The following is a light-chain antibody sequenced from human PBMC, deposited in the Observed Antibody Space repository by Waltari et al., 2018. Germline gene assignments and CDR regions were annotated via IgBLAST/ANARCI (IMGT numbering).Light chain of an antibody. V-gene: IGKV1-39*01. Sequence: DIQMTQSPSSLSASVGDRVTITCRASQSISNNLNLYQQKPGKAPKLRIYATSVLQSGVPSRFSGRGSGTDFTLTISSLQPEDFATYYCQQTYSTWTFGQGTAVEIK. CDR2: ATS. CDR1: QSISNN. CDR3: QQTYSTWT. J-gene: IGKJ1*01.